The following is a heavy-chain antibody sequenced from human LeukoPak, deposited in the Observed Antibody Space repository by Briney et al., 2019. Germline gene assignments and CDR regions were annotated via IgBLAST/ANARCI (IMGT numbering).Heavy chain of an antibody. CDR3: ARDRLLEDGYNDYFDY. J-gene: IGHJ4*02. Sequence: ASVKVSCNSSGYTFTNYYIHWVRQAPGQGLEWMGVINPTGGTTSYAQKFLGRGSMTRDTSTSTVYMELSSLRSEDTAVYYYARDRLLEDGYNDYFDYWGQGTLVTVST. CDR1: GYTFTNYY. D-gene: IGHD5-24*01. V-gene: IGHV1-46*01. CDR2: INPTGGTT.